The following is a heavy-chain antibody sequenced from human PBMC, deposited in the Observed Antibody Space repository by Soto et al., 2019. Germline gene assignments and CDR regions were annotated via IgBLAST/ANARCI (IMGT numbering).Heavy chain of an antibody. CDR1: GFTFSNYW. V-gene: IGHV3-74*01. J-gene: IGHJ4*02. D-gene: IGHD6-19*01. Sequence: EVQLVESGGGLVQPGGSLRLSCAASGFTFSNYWMHWVRQAPGKGPVWVSRINSDGSTTSHPASVKGRFTISRDNAKNTLYLQMNSLRAEDTAVYYCARLPGYSTGWTPFDFWGQGTQVTVSS. CDR3: ARLPGYSTGWTPFDF. CDR2: INSDGSTT.